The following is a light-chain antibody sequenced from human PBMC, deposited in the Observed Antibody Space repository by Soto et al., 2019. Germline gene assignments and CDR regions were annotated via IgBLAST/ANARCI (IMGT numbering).Light chain of an antibody. CDR2: DAS. J-gene: IGKJ3*01. CDR3: QHRDTFT. Sequence: EIVLTQSPATLSLSPGERATLSCRASQNINSYLAWYQQKPGQAPRLLIHDASYRATGIPARFSGSGSGTDFTLTISSLEPEDVAVYYCQHRDTFTFGPGTKVDI. V-gene: IGKV3-11*01. CDR1: QNINSY.